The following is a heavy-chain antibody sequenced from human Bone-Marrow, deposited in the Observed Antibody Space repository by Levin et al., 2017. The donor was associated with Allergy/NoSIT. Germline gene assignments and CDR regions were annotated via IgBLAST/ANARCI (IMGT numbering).Heavy chain of an antibody. V-gene: IGHV4-34*01. CDR2: INHSGST. CDR1: GGSFSGYY. Sequence: RSQTLSLTCAVYGGSFSGYYWSWIRQPPGKGLEWIGEINHSGSTNYNPSLKSRVTISVDTSKNQFSLKLSSVTAADTAVYYCARGSSSPNSYYYYYYGMDVWGQGTTVTVSS. CDR3: ARGSSSPNSYYYYYYGMDV. D-gene: IGHD6-13*01. J-gene: IGHJ6*02.